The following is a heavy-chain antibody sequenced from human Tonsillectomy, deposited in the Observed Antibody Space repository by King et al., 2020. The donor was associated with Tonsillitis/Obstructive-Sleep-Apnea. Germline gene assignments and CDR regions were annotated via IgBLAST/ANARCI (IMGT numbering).Heavy chain of an antibody. CDR2: IIPIFGTA. V-gene: IGHV1-69*01. CDR1: GGTFSSYA. CDR3: ARDRAYSYDSSGYSKKPPHYYYYMDV. J-gene: IGHJ6*03. D-gene: IGHD3-22*01. Sequence: QLVQSGAEVKKPGSSVKVSCKASGGTFSSYAISWVRQAPGQGLEWMGGIIPIFGTANYAQKFQGRVTITADESTSTAYMELSSLRSEDTAVYYCARDRAYSYDSSGYSKKPPHYYYYMDVWGKGTTVTVSS.